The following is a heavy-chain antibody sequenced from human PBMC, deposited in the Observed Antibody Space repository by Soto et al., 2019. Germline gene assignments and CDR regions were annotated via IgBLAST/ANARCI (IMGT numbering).Heavy chain of an antibody. V-gene: IGHV3-9*01. CDR3: AKAASWSGYAFDY. J-gene: IGHJ4*02. D-gene: IGHD3-3*01. CDR2: ISWNSGSI. Sequence: HPGGSLRLSCAASGFTFDDYAMHWVRQAPGKGLEWVSGISWNSGSIGYADSVKGRFTISRDNAKNSLYLQMNSLRAEDTALYYCAKAASWSGYAFDYWGQGTLVTVSS. CDR1: GFTFDDYA.